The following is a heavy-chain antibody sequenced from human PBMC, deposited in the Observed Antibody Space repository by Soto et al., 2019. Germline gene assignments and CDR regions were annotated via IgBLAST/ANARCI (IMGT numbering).Heavy chain of an antibody. D-gene: IGHD3-10*01. CDR3: ARLGRRYYGSGSYYPKGWFDP. CDR2: IYYSGST. V-gene: IGHV4-59*08. Sequence: SETLSLTCTVSGGSISSYYWSWIRQPPGKGLEWIGYIYYSGSTNYNPSLKSRVTISVDTSKNQFSLKLSSVTAADTAVYYCARLGRRYYGSGSYYPKGWFDPWGQGTLVTVSS. J-gene: IGHJ5*02. CDR1: GGSISSYY.